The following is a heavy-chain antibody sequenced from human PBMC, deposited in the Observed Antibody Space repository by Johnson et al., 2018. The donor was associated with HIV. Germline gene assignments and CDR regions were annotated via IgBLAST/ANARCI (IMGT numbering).Heavy chain of an antibody. CDR2: IRYDGSNK. Sequence: VQLVESGGGVVQPGRSLRLSCAASGFTFSSYGMHWVRQAQGKGLEWVAFIRYDGSNKYYADSVKGRFTISRDNAKNSLYLQMNSLRAEDTALYYCAKGLGWELLTHDAFDIWGQGTMVTVSS. V-gene: IGHV3-30*02. D-gene: IGHD1-26*01. CDR1: GFTFSSYG. CDR3: AKGLGWELLTHDAFDI. J-gene: IGHJ3*02.